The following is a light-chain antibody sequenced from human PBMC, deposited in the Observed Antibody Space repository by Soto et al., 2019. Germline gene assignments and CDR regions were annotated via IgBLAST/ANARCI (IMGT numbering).Light chain of an antibody. Sequence: DIQMTPSPSSLSASVGDRLTINCRASQSISSYLNWYQKKPGKAPKLLIYAASSLQSGVPSKFSGSGSGTEFTLTISSLQPDDFATYYCQHYNSYSEAFGQGTKVDIK. J-gene: IGKJ1*01. CDR1: QSISSY. V-gene: IGKV1-39*01. CDR2: AAS. CDR3: QHYNSYSEA.